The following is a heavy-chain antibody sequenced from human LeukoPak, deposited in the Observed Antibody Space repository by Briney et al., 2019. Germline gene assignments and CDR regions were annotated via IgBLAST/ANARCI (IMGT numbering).Heavy chain of an antibody. Sequence: SETLSLTCTVSGGSISSYYWSWIRQPAGKGLEWIGRIYTSGSTNYNPSLKSRVTMSVDTSKNQFSLKLSSVTAADTAVYYCARDLGSSWYGGRGNWFDPWGQGTLVTVSS. J-gene: IGHJ5*02. V-gene: IGHV4-4*07. CDR3: ARDLGSSWYGGRGNWFDP. CDR1: GGSISSYY. CDR2: IYTSGST. D-gene: IGHD6-13*01.